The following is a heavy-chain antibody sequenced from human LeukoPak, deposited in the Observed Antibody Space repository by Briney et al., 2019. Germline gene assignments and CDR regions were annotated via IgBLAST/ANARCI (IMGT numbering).Heavy chain of an antibody. CDR2: IYTSGST. Sequence: SETLSLTCTVSGGSTSSYYWSWIRQPAGKGLEWIGRIYTSGSTNYNPSLKSRVTMSVDTSKNQFSLKLSSVTAADTAVYYCARHWQRIAAAENPDYWGQGTLVTVSS. CDR3: ARHWQRIAAAENPDY. D-gene: IGHD6-13*01. J-gene: IGHJ4*02. CDR1: GGSTSSYY. V-gene: IGHV4-4*07.